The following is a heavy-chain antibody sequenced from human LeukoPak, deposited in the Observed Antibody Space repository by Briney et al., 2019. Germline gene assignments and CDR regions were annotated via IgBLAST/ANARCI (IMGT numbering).Heavy chain of an antibody. CDR2: ISGNGDST. CDR3: ALYCSGGSCYSIGGAFDM. V-gene: IGHV3-23*01. CDR1: GFTFRRYD. D-gene: IGHD2-15*01. Sequence: PGGPLRLSCAASGFTFRRYDMSWVRQAPGKGLEWVSAISGNGDSTYYVDCVKGRFTISRDNSKNTLYLQMNSLRAEDTAVYYCALYCSGGSCYSIGGAFDMWGQGTVVTVAS. J-gene: IGHJ3*02.